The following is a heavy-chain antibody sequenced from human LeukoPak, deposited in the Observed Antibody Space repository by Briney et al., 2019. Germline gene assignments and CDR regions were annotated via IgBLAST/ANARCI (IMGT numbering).Heavy chain of an antibody. D-gene: IGHD3-22*01. CDR3: ARGDDSGYYDYFDY. Sequence: GGSLRISCAASGFTFSSYAMHWVRQAPGKGLEWVAVISYDGSNKYYAASVKGRFTISRDFSKNTVFLHMNSLRAEDTAMYYCARGDDSGYYDYFDYWGQGALVTVSS. CDR1: GFTFSSYA. J-gene: IGHJ4*02. CDR2: ISYDGSNK. V-gene: IGHV3-30*14.